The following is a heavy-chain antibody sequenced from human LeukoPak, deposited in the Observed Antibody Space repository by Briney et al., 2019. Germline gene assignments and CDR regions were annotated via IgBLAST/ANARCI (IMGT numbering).Heavy chain of an antibody. Sequence: PGGSLRLSCAASGFTFSSYWMHWVRQAPEKGLVWVSRINSDGSSTSYADSVKGRFTISRDNAKNTLYLQMNSLTAEDTAVYYCAREGPYGSGSSYDYWGQGTLVTVSS. CDR3: AREGPYGSGSSYDY. CDR1: GFTFSSYW. J-gene: IGHJ4*02. D-gene: IGHD3-10*01. V-gene: IGHV3-74*01. CDR2: INSDGSST.